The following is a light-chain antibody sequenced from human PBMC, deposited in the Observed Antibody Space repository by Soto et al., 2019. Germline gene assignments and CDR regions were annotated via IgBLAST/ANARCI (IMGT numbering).Light chain of an antibody. CDR1: QSVSNNY. J-gene: IGKJ1*01. V-gene: IGKV3-20*01. CDR2: GAS. CDR3: QQYGTLPWT. Sequence: VLTQSPGTLSLSPGARATLSCRASQSVSNNYLAWYQQKPGQAPRLLIYGASRRATGIPDRFSGSGSGTDFTLTISRLEPEDFAVYYCQQYGTLPWTFGQGTKVDI.